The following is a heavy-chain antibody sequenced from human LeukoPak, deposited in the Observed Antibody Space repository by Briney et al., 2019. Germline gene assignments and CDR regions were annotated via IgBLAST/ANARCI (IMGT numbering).Heavy chain of an antibody. CDR3: AREDARITMVRGVTASEY. D-gene: IGHD3-10*01. CDR1: GYTFTGYY. V-gene: IGHV1-2*02. CDR2: INPNSGGT. Sequence: ASVKVSCKASGYTFTGYYMHWVRQATGQGLEWMGWINPNSGGTNYAQKFQGRVTMTRDTSISTAYMELSRLRSDDMAVYYCAREDARITMVRGVTASEYWGQGTLVTVSS. J-gene: IGHJ4*02.